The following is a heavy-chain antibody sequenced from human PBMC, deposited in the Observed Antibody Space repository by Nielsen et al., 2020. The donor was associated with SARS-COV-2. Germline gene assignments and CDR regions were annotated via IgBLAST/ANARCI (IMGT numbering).Heavy chain of an antibody. J-gene: IGHJ5*02. Sequence: SETLSLTCAVSGGSISSSNWWSWVRQPPGKGLEWIGEIYHSGSTNYNPSLKSRVTISVDKSKNQFSLKLSSVTAADTAVYYCAGTRYSGYDQGGWFDPWGQGTLVTVSS. CDR3: AGTRYSGYDQGGWFDP. CDR1: GGSISSSNW. D-gene: IGHD5-12*01. V-gene: IGHV4-4*02. CDR2: IYHSGST.